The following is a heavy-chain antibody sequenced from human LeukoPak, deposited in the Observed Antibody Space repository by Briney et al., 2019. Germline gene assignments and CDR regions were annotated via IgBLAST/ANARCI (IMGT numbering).Heavy chain of an antibody. CDR3: ARSPPTTYHCDY. CDR1: GYTFTGYY. Sequence: VSVKVSCKASGYTFTGYYMHWVRQAPGQGLEWMGWINPNSGGTNYAQKFQGRVTMTRDTSINTAYMELSRLRTDDTVVYYCARSPPTTYHCDYWGQGTLVTVSS. CDR2: INPNSGGT. V-gene: IGHV1-2*02. D-gene: IGHD1-1*01. J-gene: IGHJ4*02.